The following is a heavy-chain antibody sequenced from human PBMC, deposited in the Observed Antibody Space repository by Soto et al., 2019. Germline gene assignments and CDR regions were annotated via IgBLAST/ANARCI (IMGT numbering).Heavy chain of an antibody. J-gene: IGHJ4*02. V-gene: IGHV4-59*08. CDR3: ARRYGGGFDY. CDR1: GGSISSYY. Sequence: QVQLLESGPGLVKPSETLSLTCTVSGGSISSYYWSWIRQPPGKGLEWIGYIYSSGSTNYNPSLKSRVTISVDTSNNQFSLKLSSVTAAYTAVYYCARRYGGGFDYWGQGTLVTVSS. CDR2: IYSSGST. D-gene: IGHD3-10*01.